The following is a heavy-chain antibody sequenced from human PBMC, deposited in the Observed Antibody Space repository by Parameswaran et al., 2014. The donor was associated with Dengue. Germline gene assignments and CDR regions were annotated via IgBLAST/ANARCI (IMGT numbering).Heavy chain of an antibody. Sequence: SETLSLTCTVSGGSISSYYWSWIRQPAGKGLEWIGRIYTSGSTNYNPSLKSRVTMSVDTSKNQFSLKLSSVTAADTAVYYCARDFGYCSSTSCWELDVWGKGTTVTVSS. D-gene: IGHD2-2*03. CDR1: GGSISSYY. CDR3: ARDFGYCSSTSCWELDV. J-gene: IGHJ6*04. CDR2: IYTSGST. V-gene: IGHV4-4*07.